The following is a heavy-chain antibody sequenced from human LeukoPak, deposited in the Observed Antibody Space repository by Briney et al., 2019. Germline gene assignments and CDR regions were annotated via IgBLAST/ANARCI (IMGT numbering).Heavy chain of an antibody. Sequence: GGSLRLSCAASGFTFSSYGMHWVRQAPGKGLEWVSFISSSSDTISYADSVKGRFTISRDNAKNSLYLQMNSLRAEDTAIYYCARYDYGDYEDFYYYMDVWGKGTTVTVSS. V-gene: IGHV3-48*01. J-gene: IGHJ6*03. CDR1: GFTFSSYG. CDR3: ARYDYGDYEDFYYYMDV. D-gene: IGHD4-17*01. CDR2: ISSSSDTI.